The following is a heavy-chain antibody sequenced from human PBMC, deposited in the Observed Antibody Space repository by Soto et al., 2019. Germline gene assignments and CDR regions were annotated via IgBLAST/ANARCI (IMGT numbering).Heavy chain of an antibody. Sequence: EVQLVESGGGLVQPGGSLRLSCVASGSTFSTYWMHWVRQAPGKGLVWVSRINGDGTRTTYADSVEGRFTISRDNAKNTLYLQMNRLRAEDTAVYFCVRVPTGGYAFSLDDYWGQGTLVTVSS. CDR3: VRVPTGGYAFSLDDY. J-gene: IGHJ4*02. CDR2: INGDGTRT. V-gene: IGHV3-74*01. CDR1: GSTFSTYW. D-gene: IGHD5-12*01.